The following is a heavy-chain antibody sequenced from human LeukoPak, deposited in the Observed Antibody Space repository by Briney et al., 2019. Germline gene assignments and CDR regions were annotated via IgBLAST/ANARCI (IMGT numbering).Heavy chain of an antibody. CDR3: AKATVVADTWFDP. V-gene: IGHV1-69*13. CDR1: GGTFSSYA. Sequence: SVKVSCKASGGTFSSYAFSWVRQAPGQGLEWMGGIIPLYGTANYAQRFQGRVTITADESTSTAYMELSSLRSEDTAVYYCAKATVVADTWFDPWGQGTLVTVSS. J-gene: IGHJ5*02. D-gene: IGHD6-19*01. CDR2: IIPLYGTA.